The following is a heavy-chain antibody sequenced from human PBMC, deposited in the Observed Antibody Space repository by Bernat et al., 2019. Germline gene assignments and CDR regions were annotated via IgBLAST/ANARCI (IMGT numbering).Heavy chain of an antibody. Sequence: QVQLVQSGAEVKKPGASVKVSCKASGGTFSSYAISWVRQAPGQGLEWMGGSIPIFGTANYAQKFQGRVTITADESTSTAYMELSSLRSEETAVYYCARYGDYEGAFDIWGQGTMVTVSS. V-gene: IGHV1-69*01. CDR3: ARYGDYEGAFDI. CDR1: GGTFSSYA. CDR2: SIPIFGTA. J-gene: IGHJ3*02. D-gene: IGHD4-17*01.